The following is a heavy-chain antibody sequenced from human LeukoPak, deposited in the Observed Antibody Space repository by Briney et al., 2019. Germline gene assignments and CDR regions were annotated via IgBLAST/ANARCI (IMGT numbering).Heavy chain of an antibody. D-gene: IGHD6-13*01. CDR3: ARAFFVGAAGTFDY. J-gene: IGHJ4*02. CDR2: TYYRSKWYN. Sequence: QTLSLTCAISGDSVSSNSAAWNWIRQSPSSGLEWLGRTYYRSKWYNDYAVSVKSRITINPDTSKNQFSLQLNSVTPEDTAVYYCARAFFVGAAGTFDYWDQGTLVTVSS. CDR1: GDSVSSNSAA. V-gene: IGHV6-1*01.